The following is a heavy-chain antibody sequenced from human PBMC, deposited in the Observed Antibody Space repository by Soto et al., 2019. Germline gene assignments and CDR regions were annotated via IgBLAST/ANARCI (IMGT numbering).Heavy chain of an antibody. J-gene: IGHJ4*02. V-gene: IGHV3-33*01. Sequence: PGGSLRLSCAASGFTFSSYGMHWVRQAPGKGLEWVAVIWYDGSNKYYADSVKGRFTISRDNSKNTLYLQMNSLRAEDTAVYYCARANRITMVRGVKSSGPHFDYWGQGTLVTVSS. CDR2: IWYDGSNK. CDR1: GFTFSSYG. D-gene: IGHD3-10*01. CDR3: ARANRITMVRGVKSSGPHFDY.